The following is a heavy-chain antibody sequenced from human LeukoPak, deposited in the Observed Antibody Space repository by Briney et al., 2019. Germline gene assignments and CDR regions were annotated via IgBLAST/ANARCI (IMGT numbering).Heavy chain of an antibody. Sequence: SETLSLTCSVSGSSISSGYYWGWIRQPPGKGLEWIASIYHSGSTYYNPSLKSRVTISVDTSKNQFSLKLTSVTAADTAVCYCARGRGYQLSSNWFDPWGQGTLVTVSS. CDR2: IYHSGST. V-gene: IGHV4-38-2*02. D-gene: IGHD2-2*01. J-gene: IGHJ5*02. CDR1: GSSISSGYY. CDR3: ARGRGYQLSSNWFDP.